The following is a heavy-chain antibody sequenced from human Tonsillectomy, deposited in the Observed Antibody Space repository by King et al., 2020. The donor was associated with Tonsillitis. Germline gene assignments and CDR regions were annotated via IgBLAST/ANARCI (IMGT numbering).Heavy chain of an antibody. V-gene: IGHV4-39*01. D-gene: IGHD1-26*01. CDR2: IYYSGST. CDR3: AGHGREWDLPTSYYYYAMDV. J-gene: IGHJ6*02. Sequence: VQLQESGPGLVKPSETLSLTCTVSGGSISSSSYYWGWIRQPPGKGLEWIGSIYYSGSTYYNPSLKSRVTISVDTSKNQFSLKLSSVTAADTAVYYCAGHGREWDLPTSYYYYAMDVWGQGTTVTVSS. CDR1: GGSISSSSYY.